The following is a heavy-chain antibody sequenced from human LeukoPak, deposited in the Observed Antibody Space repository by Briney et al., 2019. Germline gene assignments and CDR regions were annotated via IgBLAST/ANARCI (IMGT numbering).Heavy chain of an antibody. D-gene: IGHD3-22*01. CDR3: ARRPTRYYYDSSGYSYYFDY. CDR1: GGSFSGYY. V-gene: IGHV4-34*01. Sequence: PSETLSLTCAVYGGSFSGYYWSWIRQPPGKGLEWIGEINHSGSTNYNPSLKSRVTISVDTSKNQFSLELSSVTAADTAVYYCARRPTRYYYDSSGYSYYFDYWGQGTLVTVSS. CDR2: INHSGST. J-gene: IGHJ4*02.